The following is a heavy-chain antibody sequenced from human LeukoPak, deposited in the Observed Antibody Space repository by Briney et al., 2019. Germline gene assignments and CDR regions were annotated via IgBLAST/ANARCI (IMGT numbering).Heavy chain of an antibody. CDR1: GFTFSSYS. J-gene: IGHJ4*02. Sequence: GGSLRLSCAASGFTFSSYSMNWVRQAPGKGLEWVSSISSSSSYIYYADSVKGRFTISRDNAKNSLYLQMNSLRAEDTAVYYCARDPSIYCSGGSCYFDYWGQGTLVTVSS. CDR3: ARDPSIYCSGGSCYFDY. D-gene: IGHD2-15*01. V-gene: IGHV3-21*04. CDR2: ISSSSSYI.